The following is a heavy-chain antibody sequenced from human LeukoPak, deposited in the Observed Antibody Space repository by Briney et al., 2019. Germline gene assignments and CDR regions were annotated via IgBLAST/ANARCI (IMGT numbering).Heavy chain of an antibody. CDR1: GGSISSSYYY. D-gene: IGHD5-18*01. Sequence: KTSETLSLTCTVSGGSISSSYYYWGWIRQPPGKGLEWIGYIYYSGSTNYNPSLKSRVTISVDTSKNQFSLKLSSVTAADTAVYYCARDGTAMEIDYWGQGTLVTVSS. V-gene: IGHV4-61*01. CDR2: IYYSGST. CDR3: ARDGTAMEIDY. J-gene: IGHJ4*02.